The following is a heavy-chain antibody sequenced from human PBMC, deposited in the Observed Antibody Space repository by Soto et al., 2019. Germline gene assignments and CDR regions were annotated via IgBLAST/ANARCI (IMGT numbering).Heavy chain of an antibody. J-gene: IGHJ6*02. CDR2: ISSVSSYI. Sequence: GSSLTLSYGASGFTFSNYSLNRIRQAPGKVLEWVSSISSVSSYIYYADSVKGRFTISRYNAKNSLYLQMNSLRAEDTAVYYCARSSGGSGKLWNYYGMDVWGQGT. D-gene: IGHD3-10*01. CDR3: ARSSGGSGKLWNYYGMDV. CDR1: GFTFSNYS. V-gene: IGHV3-21*06.